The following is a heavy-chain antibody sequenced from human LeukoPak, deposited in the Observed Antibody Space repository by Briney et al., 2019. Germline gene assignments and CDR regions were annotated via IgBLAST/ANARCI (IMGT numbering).Heavy chain of an antibody. Sequence: SETLSLTCTVSGGSISSYYWSWIRQPPGKGLEWIGYIYYSGSTNYNPSLKSRVTISVDTSKNQFSLKLSSVTAADTAVYYCARVSSSSSSQSFDYWGQGTLVTVSS. CDR3: ARVSSSSSSQSFDY. D-gene: IGHD6-6*01. V-gene: IGHV4-59*01. J-gene: IGHJ4*02. CDR1: GGSISSYY. CDR2: IYYSGST.